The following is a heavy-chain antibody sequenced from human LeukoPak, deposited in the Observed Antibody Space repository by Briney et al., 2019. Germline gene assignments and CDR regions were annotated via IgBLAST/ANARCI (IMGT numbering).Heavy chain of an antibody. CDR1: GXTFSDYY. CDR3: ARGKYYYDSSGSWNFDY. V-gene: IGHV3-11*05. D-gene: IGHD3-22*01. CDR2: ISSSSSYT. Sequence: GGSLRLSCAASGXTFSDYYMSWIRQAPGKGLEWVSYISSSSSYTNYADSVKGRFTISRDNAKNSLYLQMNSLRAEDTAVYYRARGKYYYDSSGSWNFDYWGQGTLVTVSS. J-gene: IGHJ4*02.